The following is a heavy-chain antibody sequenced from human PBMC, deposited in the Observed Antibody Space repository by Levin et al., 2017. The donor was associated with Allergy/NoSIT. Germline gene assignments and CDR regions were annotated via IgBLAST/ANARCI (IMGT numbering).Heavy chain of an antibody. CDR1: GFTFSSHT. CDR2: IATGGDGR. Sequence: SCVASGFTFSSHTLGWVRQAPGKGLEWVSGIATGGDGRYYTGSVKGRFTISRDDSRNTFFLQMNSLRVEDTAVYFCGSGGYYSPHTFDFWGQGTMVTVSS. J-gene: IGHJ3*01. CDR3: GSGGYYSPHTFDF. V-gene: IGHV3-23*01. D-gene: IGHD3-22*01.